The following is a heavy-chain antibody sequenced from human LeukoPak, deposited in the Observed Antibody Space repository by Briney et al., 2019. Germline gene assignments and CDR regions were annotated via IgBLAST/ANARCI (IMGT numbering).Heavy chain of an antibody. CDR1: GYTFTSYG. CDR3: ARDGEGKNCSSTSCPRLNY. Sequence: ASVKVSCKASGYTFTSYGISWVRQAPGQGLEWMGWISAYNGNTNYAQKLQGRVTMTTDTSTSTAYMGLRSLRSDDTAVYYCARDGEGKNCSSTSCPRLNYWGQGTLVTVSS. D-gene: IGHD2-2*01. J-gene: IGHJ4*02. V-gene: IGHV1-18*04. CDR2: ISAYNGNT.